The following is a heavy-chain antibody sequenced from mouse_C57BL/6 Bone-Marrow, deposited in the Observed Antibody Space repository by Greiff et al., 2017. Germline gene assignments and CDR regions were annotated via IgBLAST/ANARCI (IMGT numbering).Heavy chain of an antibody. J-gene: IGHJ2*01. CDR3: TRGIYYYGSFDY. V-gene: IGHV1-15*01. CDR1: GYTFTDYE. D-gene: IGHD1-1*01. CDR2: IDPETGGP. Sequence: QVQLQQSGAELVRPGASVTLSCKASGYTFTDYEMHWVQQTPVHGLEWIGAIDPETGGPAYNQKFKGKAILTADKSSSTAYMELRSLTSEDAAVYYCTRGIYYYGSFDYWGQGTTLTVSS.